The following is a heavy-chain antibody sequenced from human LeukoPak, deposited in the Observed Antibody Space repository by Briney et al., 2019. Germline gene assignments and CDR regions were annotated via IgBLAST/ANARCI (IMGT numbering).Heavy chain of an antibody. CDR2: ILNDGSQE. D-gene: IGHD3-16*01. J-gene: IGHJ3*02. CDR3: ARDDALGDNALDI. CDR1: GFTFSSFW. Sequence: GGSLRLSCAASGFTFSSFWMSWVRQAPGKGLGWVAVILNDGSQEKYADSVKGRFTISRDNSKNTLFLQMNRLRAEDTAVYYCARDDALGDNALDIWGQGTMVTVSS. V-gene: IGHV3-33*08.